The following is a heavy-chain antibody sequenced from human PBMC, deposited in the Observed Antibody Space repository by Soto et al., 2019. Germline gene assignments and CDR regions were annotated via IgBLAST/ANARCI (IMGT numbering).Heavy chain of an antibody. D-gene: IGHD3-10*01. CDR3: ARDPFYYGSGSFDY. J-gene: IGHJ4*02. CDR1: GGSISGGDYC. Sequence: SETLSLTCTFSGGSISGGDYCWIFIRQPPGKGLEWIGYIYYSGSTYYNPSLKSRVTISVDTSKNQFSLKLGSVTAADTAVYYCARDPFYYGSGSFDYWGQGTLVTVSS. CDR2: IYYSGST. V-gene: IGHV4-30-4*01.